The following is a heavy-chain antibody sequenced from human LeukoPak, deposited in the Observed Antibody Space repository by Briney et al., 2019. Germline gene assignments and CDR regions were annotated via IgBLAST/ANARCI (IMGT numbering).Heavy chain of an antibody. V-gene: IGHV4-4*07. J-gene: IGHJ4*02. CDR1: GGSISSYY. D-gene: IGHD2/OR15-2a*01. Sequence: PETLSLTCTVSGGSISSYYWSWIRQPAGKGLEWIGRIYTSVSTNYNPSLKSRVTMSVDTNKNQFSLKLSSVTAADAAVYYCASALPYLGFENWGQGTLVTVSS. CDR2: IYTSVST. CDR3: ASALPYLGFEN.